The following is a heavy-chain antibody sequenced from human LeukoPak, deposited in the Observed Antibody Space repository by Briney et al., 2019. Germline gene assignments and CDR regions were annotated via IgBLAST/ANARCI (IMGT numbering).Heavy chain of an antibody. V-gene: IGHV4-59*01. CDR1: GGSISSYY. CDR3: ARSGRYGSGSYYAFDY. J-gene: IGHJ4*02. Sequence: SETLSLTCTVSGGSISSYYWSWIRQPPGKGLEWIGYIYYSGSTNYNPSLKSRVTISVDTSKNQFSLKLSSVTAADTAVYYCARSGRYGSGSYYAFDYWGQGTLVTVSS. D-gene: IGHD3-10*01. CDR2: IYYSGST.